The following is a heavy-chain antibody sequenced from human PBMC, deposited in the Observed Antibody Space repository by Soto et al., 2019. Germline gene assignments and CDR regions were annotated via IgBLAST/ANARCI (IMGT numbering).Heavy chain of an antibody. CDR3: ARGVGISASYYYGMDV. CDR2: IYYSGYI. J-gene: IGHJ6*02. CDR1: GGSIISSGHD. D-gene: IGHD6-13*01. Sequence: RSDTLALTCRCSGGSIISSGHDWAWLRQPRGKGPEWIGSIYYSGYIYYNPSLKSRVTMSGDPSKNQFSLSLTSVTAADTAVYYCARGVGISASYYYGMDVWGQGTTVTVSS. V-gene: IGHV4-39*01.